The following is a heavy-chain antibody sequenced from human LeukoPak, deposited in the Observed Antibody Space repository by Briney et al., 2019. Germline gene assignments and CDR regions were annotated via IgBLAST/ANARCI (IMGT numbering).Heavy chain of an antibody. CDR3: ARVELTTGPRYFDS. D-gene: IGHD3-22*01. J-gene: IGHJ4*02. CDR1: GYTFTSYD. CDR2: INPNSDGT. V-gene: IGHV1-2*06. Sequence: ASVKVSCKASGYTFTSYDINWVRQATGQGLEWMGRINPNSDGTDYAQRFQGRVTLTRDTSISTAYMDLSRLTSDDTAVYFCARVELTTGPRYFDSWGQGTLVTVSS.